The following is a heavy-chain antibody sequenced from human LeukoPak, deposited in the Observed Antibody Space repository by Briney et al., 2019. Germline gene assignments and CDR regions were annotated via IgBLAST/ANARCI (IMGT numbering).Heavy chain of an antibody. D-gene: IGHD2-2*01. CDR1: GVSFSGYY. Sequence: PSETLSLTCAVYGVSFSGYYWSWIRQPPGKGLEWIGEINHSGSTNYNPSLKSRVTISVDTSKNQFSLKLSSVTAADTAVYYCARENIVVVPAATYYYYYGMDVWGQGTTVTVSS. J-gene: IGHJ6*02. CDR3: ARENIVVVPAATYYYYYGMDV. CDR2: INHSGST. V-gene: IGHV4-34*01.